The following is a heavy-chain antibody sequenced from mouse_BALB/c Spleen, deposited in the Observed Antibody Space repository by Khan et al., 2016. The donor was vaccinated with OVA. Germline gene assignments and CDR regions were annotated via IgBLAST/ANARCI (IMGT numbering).Heavy chain of an antibody. CDR3: IRGYYGNPFAY. D-gene: IGHD2-1*01. CDR2: ISDINSYI. CDR1: GFTFSDYY. Sequence: EVELVESGGGLMKPGGSLKLSCAASGFTFSDYYMYWVRQTPEKRLEWVATISDINSYIYYPDNVKGRFIIPRDNAKNNLFQQMNSLKSEDVAMYYCIRGYYGNPFAYWGQGTLVTVSA. V-gene: IGHV5-4*02. J-gene: IGHJ3*01.